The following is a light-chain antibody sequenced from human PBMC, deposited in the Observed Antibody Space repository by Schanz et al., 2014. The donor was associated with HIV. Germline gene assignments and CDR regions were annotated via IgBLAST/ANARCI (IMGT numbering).Light chain of an antibody. CDR2: GAS. CDR1: QSVSSN. J-gene: IGKJ1*01. Sequence: EIVMTQSPATLSVSPGERATLSCRASQSVSSNLAWYQQKPGQAPRLLIYGASSRATGIPDRFSGSGSGTEFTLTISSLQSEDFATYYCQQSYTLWTFGQGTKVEIK. CDR3: QQSYTLWT. V-gene: IGKV3D-15*01.